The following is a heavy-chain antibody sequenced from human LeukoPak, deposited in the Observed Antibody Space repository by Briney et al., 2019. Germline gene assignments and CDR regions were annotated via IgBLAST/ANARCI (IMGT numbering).Heavy chain of an antibody. CDR2: INPNSGGT. V-gene: IGHV1-2*02. D-gene: IGHD6-19*01. CDR1: GYTFTSYY. CDR3: AREGIAVAGTEPDY. J-gene: IGHJ4*02. Sequence: ASVKVSCKASGYTFTSYYMHWVRQAPGQGLEWMGWINPNSGGTNYAQKFQGRVTMTRDTSISTAYMELSRLRSDDTAVYYCAREGIAVAGTEPDYWGQGTLVTVSS.